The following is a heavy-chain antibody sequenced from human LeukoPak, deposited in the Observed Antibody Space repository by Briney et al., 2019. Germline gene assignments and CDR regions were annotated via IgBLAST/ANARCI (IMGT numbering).Heavy chain of an antibody. CDR2: MNPNSGNT. J-gene: IGHJ5*02. CDR3: ARSPIRYCSGGSCFRWFDP. CDR1: GYTFTSYD. Sequence: GASVKVSCKASGYTFTSYDINWVRQATGQGLEWMGWMNPNSGNTGYAQKFQGRVTMTRNTSISTAYMELSSLRSEDTAVYYCARSPIRYCSGGSCFRWFDPWGQGTLVTVSS. V-gene: IGHV1-8*01. D-gene: IGHD2-15*01.